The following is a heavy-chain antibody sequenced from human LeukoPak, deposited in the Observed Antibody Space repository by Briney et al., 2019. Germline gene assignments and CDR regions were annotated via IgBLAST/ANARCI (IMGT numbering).Heavy chain of an antibody. V-gene: IGHV3-21*01. CDR3: ARDDSIAAAGTFSDY. Sequence: GGSLRLSCVASGFTFSSYSMNWVRQAPGKGLEWVSSISSSSSYIYYADSVKGRFTISRDNAKNSLYLQMNSLRAEDTAVYYCARDDSIAAAGTFSDYWGQGTLVTVSS. CDR1: GFTFSSYS. J-gene: IGHJ4*02. D-gene: IGHD6-13*01. CDR2: ISSSSSYI.